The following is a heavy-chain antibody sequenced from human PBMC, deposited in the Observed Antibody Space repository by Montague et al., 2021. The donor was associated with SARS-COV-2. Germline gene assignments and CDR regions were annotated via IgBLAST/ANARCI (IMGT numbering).Heavy chain of an antibody. CDR3: ASSEGLTVVTGYYYGMDV. CDR2: ISYDGSNK. J-gene: IGHJ6*02. D-gene: IGHD4-23*01. CDR1: GFTFTNYA. V-gene: IGHV3-30*04. Sequence: SLRLSCVASGFTFTNYAMRWVRQAPGKGLEWVAVISYDGSNKYYVDSXKGRFTISRDNSKNTLYLQMNSLRAEDTAVYYCASSEGLTVVTGYYYGMDVWGQGTTVTVSS.